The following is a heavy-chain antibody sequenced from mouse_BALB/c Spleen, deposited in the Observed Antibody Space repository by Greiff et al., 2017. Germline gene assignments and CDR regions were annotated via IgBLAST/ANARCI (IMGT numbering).Heavy chain of an antibody. CDR3: ASKEGFAY. V-gene: IGHV1-87*01. J-gene: IGHJ3*01. CDR1: GYTFTSYW. Sequence: VQLQQSGAELARPGASVKLSCKASGYTFTSYWMQWVKQRPGQGLEWIGAIYPGDGDTRYTQKFKGKATLTADKSSSTAYMQLSSLASEDSAVYYCASKEGFAYWGQGTLVTVSA. CDR2: IYPGDGDT. D-gene: IGHD1-3*01.